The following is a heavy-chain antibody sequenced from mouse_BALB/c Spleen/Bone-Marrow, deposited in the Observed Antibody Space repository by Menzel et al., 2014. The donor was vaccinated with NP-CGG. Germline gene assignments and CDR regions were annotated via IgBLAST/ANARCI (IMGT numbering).Heavy chain of an antibody. D-gene: IGHD1-1*01. V-gene: IGHV6-6*02. J-gene: IGHJ4*01. CDR1: GFTFSNYW. CDR3: TSTTVVGMDY. CDR2: IRLKSNNYAT. Sequence: EVQLQESGGGLVQPGGSMKLSCVASGFTFSNYWMNWVRQSPGKGLEWVAEIRLKSNNYATHYAESVKGRFTISRDDSKSSVYLQMNNLRAEDTGIYYCTSTTVVGMDYWGQGTSVTVSS.